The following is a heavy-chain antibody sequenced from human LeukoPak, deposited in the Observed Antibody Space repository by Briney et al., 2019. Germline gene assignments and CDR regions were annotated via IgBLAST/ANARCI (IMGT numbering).Heavy chain of an antibody. CDR2: INHSGST. J-gene: IGHJ4*02. V-gene: IGHV4-34*01. D-gene: IGHD5-18*01. CDR1: GGSFSGYY. Sequence: KPSETLSLTCAVYGGSFSGYYWSWIRQPPGKGLEWIGEINHSGSTNYNPSLKSRVTISVDTSKNQFSLKLSSVTAADAAVYYCARWEYSYGSLWGQGALVTVSS. CDR3: ARWEYSYGSL.